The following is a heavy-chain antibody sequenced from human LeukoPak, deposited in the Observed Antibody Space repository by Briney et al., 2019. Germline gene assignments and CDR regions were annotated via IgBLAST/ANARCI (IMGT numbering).Heavy chain of an antibody. CDR3: ASHLGGYYWPVNEIN. D-gene: IGHD3-22*01. Sequence: SETLSLTCTVSGGSISSYYWSWIRQPPGKGLEWIGYIYYSGSTNYNPSLKSRVTISVDTSKNQFSLKLSSVTAADTAVYYCASHLGGYYWPVNEINWGQGTLVTVSS. CDR2: IYYSGST. J-gene: IGHJ4*02. V-gene: IGHV4-59*01. CDR1: GGSISSYY.